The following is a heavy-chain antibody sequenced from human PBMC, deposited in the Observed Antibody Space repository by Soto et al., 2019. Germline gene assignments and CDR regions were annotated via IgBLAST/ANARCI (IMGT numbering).Heavy chain of an antibody. D-gene: IGHD4-17*01. Sequence: SETRSLTFAVSGGSLSCYYWGWIRQPPGKVLEWIASIYHSGSTYYNPSLKSRVTISVDTSKNQFSLKLTSVTAADTAVYYCARGAATVTPGWFDPWGQGTLVTVSS. J-gene: IGHJ5*02. V-gene: IGHV4-38-2*01. CDR3: ARGAATVTPGWFDP. CDR1: GGSLSCYY. CDR2: IYHSGST.